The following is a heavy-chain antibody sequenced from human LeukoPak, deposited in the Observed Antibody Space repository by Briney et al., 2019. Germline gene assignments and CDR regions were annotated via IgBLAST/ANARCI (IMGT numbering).Heavy chain of an antibody. CDR3: ARVEYCGGDCYSSVGYFDY. V-gene: IGHV3-48*03. D-gene: IGHD2-21*02. Sequence: PGGSLRLSCAAPGFTFSSYEMNWVRQAPGKGLEWVSYISSSGSTIYYADSVKGRFTISRDNAKNSLYLQMNSLRAEDTAVYYCARVEYCGGDCYSSVGYFDYWGQGTLVTVSS. J-gene: IGHJ4*02. CDR1: GFTFSSYE. CDR2: ISSSGSTI.